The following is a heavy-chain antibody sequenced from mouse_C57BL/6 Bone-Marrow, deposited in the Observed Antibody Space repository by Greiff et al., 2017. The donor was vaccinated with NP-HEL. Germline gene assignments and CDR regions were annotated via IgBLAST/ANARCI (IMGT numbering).Heavy chain of an antibody. CDR2: IRSKSSNYAT. CDR3: VREGIYYYGSRYFDV. V-gene: IGHV10-3*01. CDR1: GFTFNTYA. D-gene: IGHD1-1*01. J-gene: IGHJ1*03. Sequence: EVQLVESGGGLVQPKGSLKLSCAASGFTFNTYAMHWVRQAPGKGLEWVARIRSKSSNYATYYADSVKDRFTISRDDSQSMLYLQMNSLKTEDTAMYYCVREGIYYYGSRYFDVWGTGTTLTVSS.